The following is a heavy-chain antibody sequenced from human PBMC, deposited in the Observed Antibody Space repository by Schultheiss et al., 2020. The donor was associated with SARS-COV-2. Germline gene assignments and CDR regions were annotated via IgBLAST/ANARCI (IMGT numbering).Heavy chain of an antibody. Sequence: SVKVSCKASGYTFTSYGISWVRQATGQGLEWMGRIIPILGIANYAQKFQGRVTITADESTSTAYMELSSLRSEDTAVYYCARGTYYHESSGYSIVRYYFDYWGQGALVTVSS. D-gene: IGHD3-22*01. V-gene: IGHV1-69*04. CDR3: ARGTYYHESSGYSIVRYYFDY. J-gene: IGHJ4*02. CDR2: IIPILGIA. CDR1: GYTFTSYG.